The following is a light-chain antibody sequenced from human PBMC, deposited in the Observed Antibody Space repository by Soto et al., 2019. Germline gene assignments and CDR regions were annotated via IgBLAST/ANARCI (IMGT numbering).Light chain of an antibody. CDR1: SSDVGGYDF. Sequence: QSVLTRPASVSGSPGQSITISCTGTSSDVGGYDFVSWYQHHPGKAPKLIIYEVRTRPSGVSDRFSGSKSGNTASLTISGLQAEDEADYYCSSYTSDWGVFGTGTKVTVL. V-gene: IGLV2-14*01. J-gene: IGLJ1*01. CDR3: SSYTSDWGV. CDR2: EVR.